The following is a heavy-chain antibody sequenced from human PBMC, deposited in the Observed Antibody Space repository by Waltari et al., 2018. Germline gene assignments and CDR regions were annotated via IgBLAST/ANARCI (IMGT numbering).Heavy chain of an antibody. D-gene: IGHD7-27*01. CDR1: GYSFTAYY. J-gene: IGHJ4*02. CDR2: INPNSGAT. V-gene: IGHV1-2*05. CDR3: ARVLSTVQLGIFAY. Sequence: QVQMVQSGAEVKKPGASVKVSCKASGYSFTAYYLHWVRQATGQGLELMGRINPNSGATTYAQMFQGRVTMTRDTSISTAYMEVTGLRSDDTVVYYCARVLSTVQLGIFAYWGQGTVVTVSS.